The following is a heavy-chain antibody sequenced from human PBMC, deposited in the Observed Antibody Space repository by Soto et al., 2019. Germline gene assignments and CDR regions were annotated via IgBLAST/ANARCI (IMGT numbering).Heavy chain of an antibody. J-gene: IGHJ4*02. CDR3: ARDYYKYYDSSGYYRSPAY. Sequence: GGSLRLSCAASGFTFSSYAMHWVRQAPGKGLEWVALISYDGSDKDYADSVKGRFTISRDNSRNALFLQMNSLRAEDTAVYYCARDYYKYYDSSGYYRSPAYWGQGTLVTVSS. CDR2: ISYDGSDK. D-gene: IGHD3-22*01. V-gene: IGHV3-30-3*01. CDR1: GFTFSSYA.